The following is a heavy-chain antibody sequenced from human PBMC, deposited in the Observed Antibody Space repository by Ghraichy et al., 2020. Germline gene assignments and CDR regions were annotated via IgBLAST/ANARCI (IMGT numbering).Heavy chain of an antibody. CDR2: ISPYNGNT. CDR1: GYTFTSYG. CDR3: ARALGYSSSWYSRGYYFDY. Sequence: ASVKVSCKASGYTFTSYGISWVRQAPGQGLEWMGWISPYNGNTNYAQKLHGRVTMTTDTSTSTAYMELRSLRSDDTAVYYCARALGYSSSWYSRGYYFDYWGQGTLVTVSS. J-gene: IGHJ4*02. D-gene: IGHD6-13*01. V-gene: IGHV1-18*04.